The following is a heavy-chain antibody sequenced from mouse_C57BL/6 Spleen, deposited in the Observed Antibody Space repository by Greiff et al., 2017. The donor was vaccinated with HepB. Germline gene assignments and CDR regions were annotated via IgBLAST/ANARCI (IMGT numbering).Heavy chain of an antibody. V-gene: IGHV1-52*01. J-gene: IGHJ4*01. CDR2: IEPSDRET. Sequence: VQLQQSGAELVRPGSSVKLSCKASGYTFTSYWMHWVKQRSIQGLEWIGNIEPSDRETHYNQKIKNKATLTVDKSTSTVYMQLSSLTSEDSAVYYCATNPTVVEGYYAMYYWGQGTTVTVSS. D-gene: IGHD1-1*01. CDR3: ATNPTVVEGYYAMYY. CDR1: GYTFTSYW.